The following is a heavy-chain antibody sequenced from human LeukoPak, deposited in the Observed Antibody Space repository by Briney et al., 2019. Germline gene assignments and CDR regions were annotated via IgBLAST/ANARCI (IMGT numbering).Heavy chain of an antibody. J-gene: IGHJ4*02. CDR3: AKSSSGWISFDY. V-gene: IGHV3-23*01. Sequence: GGSLRLSCAASGFTFSSYAMSWVRQAPGKGLEWVSGISGSGGSTYYADSVKGRFTISRDNSKNTVYLQMNSLRAEDTAVYYCAKSSSGWISFDYWGQGTLVTVSS. CDR2: ISGSGGST. CDR1: GFTFSSYA. D-gene: IGHD6-19*01.